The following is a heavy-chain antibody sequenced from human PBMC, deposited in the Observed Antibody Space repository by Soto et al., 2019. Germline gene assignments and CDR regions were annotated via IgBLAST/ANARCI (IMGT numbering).Heavy chain of an antibody. CDR2: ISAYNGNT. D-gene: IGHD6-19*01. CDR3: ARDTPTAVAGYYYYYGMDV. Sequence: VASVKVSCKASGYTFTSYGISWVRQAPGQGLEWMGWISAYNGNTNYAQKLQGRVTMTTDTSTSTAYMELRSLRSDDTAVYYCARDTPTAVAGYYYYYGMDVWGQGTTVTVSS. V-gene: IGHV1-18*01. J-gene: IGHJ6*02. CDR1: GYTFTSYG.